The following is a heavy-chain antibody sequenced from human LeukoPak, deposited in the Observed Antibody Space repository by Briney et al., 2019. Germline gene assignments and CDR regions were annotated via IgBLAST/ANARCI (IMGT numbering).Heavy chain of an antibody. J-gene: IGHJ6*02. V-gene: IGHV3-7*03. Sequence: GGSLRLSCAASGFTFSNYWMTWVRQAPGQGLEWVANINRDGSERYYVDSVKGRFTISRDDAKSSLYLQMNSLRAEDTAVYYCARRNAMDVWGQGTTVIVFS. CDR2: INRDGSER. CDR3: ARRNAMDV. CDR1: GFTFSNYW.